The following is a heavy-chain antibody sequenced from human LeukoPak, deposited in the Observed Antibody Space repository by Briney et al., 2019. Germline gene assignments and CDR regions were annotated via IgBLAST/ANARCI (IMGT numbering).Heavy chain of an antibody. J-gene: IGHJ5*02. V-gene: IGHV3-43*02. CDR2: ISGDGGRT. Sequence: GGSLGLSCAASGFTFSSYAMSWVRQAPGKGLEWVSAISGDGGRTYYADSVKGRFTISRDNSKNSLYLRMNSLRTEDTALYYCAKDSPLGTGWFDPWGQGTLVTVSS. D-gene: IGHD1-14*01. CDR3: AKDSPLGTGWFDP. CDR1: GFTFSSYA.